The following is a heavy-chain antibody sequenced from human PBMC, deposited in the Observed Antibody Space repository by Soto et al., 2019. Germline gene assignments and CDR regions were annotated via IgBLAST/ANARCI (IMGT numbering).Heavy chain of an antibody. Sequence: SETLSLTCTVSGGSISSYYWSWIRQPPGKGLEWIGYIYYSGSTNYNPSLKSRVNISVDTSKNQFSLKLSSVTSADTAVYYCARVGANSPSAFDIWGQGIMVTVSS. J-gene: IGHJ3*02. CDR2: IYYSGST. D-gene: IGHD1-26*01. CDR1: GGSISSYY. V-gene: IGHV4-59*01. CDR3: ARVGANSPSAFDI.